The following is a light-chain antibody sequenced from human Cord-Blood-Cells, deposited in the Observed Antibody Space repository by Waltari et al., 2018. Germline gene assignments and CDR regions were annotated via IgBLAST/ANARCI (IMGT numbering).Light chain of an antibody. Sequence: QSVLTQPPSASGTPGQRVTIPCSGSSSNIGSNTVNWYQQLPGTAPKLLIYSNNQRPSGVPERFSGAQSDNSASLAISGLQSEDEADYYCGGWDDSLNGWVFGGGTKLTVL. CDR2: SNN. V-gene: IGLV1-44*01. J-gene: IGLJ3*02. CDR3: GGWDDSLNGWV. CDR1: SSNIGSNT.